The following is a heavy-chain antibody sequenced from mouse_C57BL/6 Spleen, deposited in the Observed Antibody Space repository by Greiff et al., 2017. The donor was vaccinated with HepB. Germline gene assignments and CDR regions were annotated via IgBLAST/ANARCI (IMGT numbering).Heavy chain of an antibody. V-gene: IGHV5-4*01. CDR3: ARGRAQARFAY. CDR2: ISDGGSYT. J-gene: IGHJ3*01. Sequence: EVQLVESGGGLVKPGGSLKLSCAASGFTFSSYAMSWVRQTPEKRLEWVATISDGGSYTYYPDNVKGRFTISRDNAKNNLYLQMSHLKSEDTAMYYCARGRAQARFAYWGQGTLVTVAA. CDR1: GFTFSSYA. D-gene: IGHD3-2*02.